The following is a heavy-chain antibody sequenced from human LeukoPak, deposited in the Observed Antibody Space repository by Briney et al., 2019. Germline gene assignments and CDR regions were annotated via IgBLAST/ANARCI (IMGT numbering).Heavy chain of an antibody. CDR2: IYHSGST. J-gene: IGHJ4*02. CDR3: ARYDVWGTYRAFDY. D-gene: IGHD3-16*02. V-gene: IGHV4-38-2*02. Sequence: PSETLFLTCTVSGYSISSDYYWGWIRQPPGRGLEWIGTIYHSGSTYYNPSLKSRVTISVDTSKNQFSLKLSSVTAADTAVYYCARYDVWGTYRAFDYWGQGTLVTVSS. CDR1: GYSISSDYY.